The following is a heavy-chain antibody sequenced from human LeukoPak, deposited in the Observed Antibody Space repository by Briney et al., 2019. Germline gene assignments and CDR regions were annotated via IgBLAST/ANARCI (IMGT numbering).Heavy chain of an antibody. V-gene: IGHV4-4*07. Sequence: PSETLSLTCTVSGGSISSYYWSWIRQPAGKGLEWIGRIYTSGSTYYNPSLKSRVTISIDTSKNHFSLNLTSVTAADTAVYYSARDLSRGSFDYWGQGTLVTVSS. D-gene: IGHD3-22*01. CDR1: GGSISSYY. CDR3: ARDLSRGSFDY. J-gene: IGHJ4*02. CDR2: IYTSGST.